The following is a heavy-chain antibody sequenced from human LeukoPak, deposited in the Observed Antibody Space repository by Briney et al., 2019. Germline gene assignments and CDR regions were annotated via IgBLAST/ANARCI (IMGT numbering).Heavy chain of an antibody. CDR2: ISAYNGNT. CDR3: ARGPSTTGTTVAFDI. J-gene: IGHJ3*02. V-gene: IGHV1-18*01. D-gene: IGHD1-1*01. CDR1: GYTFTSYG. Sequence: GASVKVSCKXSGYTFTSYGISWVRQAPGQGLEWMGWISAYNGNTNYAQKLQGRVTMTTDTSTSTAYMELRSLRSDDTAVYYCARGPSTTGTTVAFDIWGQGTMVTVSS.